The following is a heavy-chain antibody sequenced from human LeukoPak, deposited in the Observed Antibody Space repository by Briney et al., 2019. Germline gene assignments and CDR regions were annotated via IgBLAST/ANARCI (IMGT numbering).Heavy chain of an antibody. CDR2: IIPISGTA. Sequence: VASVKVSCKASGGTFSSYAISWVRQAPGQGLEWMGGIIPISGTANYAQKFQGRVTITTDESTSTAYMELSSLRSEDTAVYYCARAQLEGVRHNWFDPWGQGTLVTVSS. J-gene: IGHJ5*02. V-gene: IGHV1-69*05. CDR3: ARAQLEGVRHNWFDP. CDR1: GGTFSSYA. D-gene: IGHD6-6*01.